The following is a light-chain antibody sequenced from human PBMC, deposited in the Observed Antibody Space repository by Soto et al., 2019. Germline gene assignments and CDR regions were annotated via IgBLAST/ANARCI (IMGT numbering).Light chain of an antibody. J-gene: IGLJ1*01. CDR2: DVT. V-gene: IGLV2-14*03. CDR1: SSDVGGYNY. Sequence: QSALTQPASVSGSPGQSITISCTGTSSDVGGYNYVSWYQQHPGKAPKLMIYDVTNQPSGVSNRFSGSKSGNTASLTISGLQAEDEADYYCSSYTGSNTLEVFGTGTKLTVL. CDR3: SSYTGSNTLEV.